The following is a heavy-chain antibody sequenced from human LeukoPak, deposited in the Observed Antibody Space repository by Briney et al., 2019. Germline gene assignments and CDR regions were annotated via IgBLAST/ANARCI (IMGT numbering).Heavy chain of an antibody. CDR2: IYTSGST. V-gene: IGHV4-4*07. Sequence: SETLSLTCTVSGGSISSYYWSWIRQPAGKGLEWIGRIYTSGSTNYNPSLKSRVTMSVDTSKDQFSLKLSSVTAADTAVYYCARSARFGEYNWFDPWGQGTLVTVSS. D-gene: IGHD3-10*01. J-gene: IGHJ5*02. CDR1: GGSISSYY. CDR3: ARSARFGEYNWFDP.